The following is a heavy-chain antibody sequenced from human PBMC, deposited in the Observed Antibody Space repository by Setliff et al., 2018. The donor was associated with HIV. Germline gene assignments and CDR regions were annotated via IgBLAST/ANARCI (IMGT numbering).Heavy chain of an antibody. CDR1: TDSISNSH. CDR3: ARVFPPIRGAPFGTPPGAFDI. Sequence: SETLSLTCSVSTDSISNSHWSWMRQTAGKGLEWIGRIFGSGTTHYNPSLESRVTMSIDTAKSQFSLKLNSVAAADTAVYYCARVFPPIRGAPFGTPPGAFDIWGQGTMVTVSS. D-gene: IGHD2-15*01. J-gene: IGHJ3*02. V-gene: IGHV4-4*07. CDR2: IFGSGTT.